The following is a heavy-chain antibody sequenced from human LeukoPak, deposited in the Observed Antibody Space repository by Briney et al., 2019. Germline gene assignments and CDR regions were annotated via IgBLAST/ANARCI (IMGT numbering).Heavy chain of an antibody. CDR1: GYSISSGYY. J-gene: IGHJ3*02. CDR2: IYHSGST. Sequence: SETLSLTCAVSGYSISSGYYWGWIRQPPGEGLEWIGSIYHSGSTYYNPSLKSRVTISVDTSKNQFSLKLSSVTAADTAVYYCARHRDYDFWSGYPDAFDIWGQGTMVTVSS. V-gene: IGHV4-38-2*01. D-gene: IGHD3-3*01. CDR3: ARHRDYDFWSGYPDAFDI.